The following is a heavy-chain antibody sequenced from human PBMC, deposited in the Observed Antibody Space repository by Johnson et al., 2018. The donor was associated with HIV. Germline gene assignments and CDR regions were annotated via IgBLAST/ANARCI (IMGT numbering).Heavy chain of an antibody. CDR2: IYSGGST. D-gene: IGHD1-26*01. Sequence: MQLVESGGGLIQPGGSLRLSCAASGFTVSSNYMSWGRRAPGKGLEWVSAIYSGGSTYSADSVKGRFTISRATSKNTLYLQMNSLRDEDTAVYYFAREVGNAGAFDIWGQGTMVTVSS. V-gene: IGHV3-66*01. CDR1: GFTVSSNY. CDR3: AREVGNAGAFDI. J-gene: IGHJ3*02.